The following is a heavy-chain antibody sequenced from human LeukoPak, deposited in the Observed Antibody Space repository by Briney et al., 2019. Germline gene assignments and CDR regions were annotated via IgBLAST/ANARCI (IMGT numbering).Heavy chain of an antibody. D-gene: IGHD2-8*01. CDR2: IAQDGSEK. CDR3: ARDRWGLLGGDF. V-gene: IGHV3-7*04. J-gene: IGHJ4*02. Sequence: GGSLRLSCAASGFSFSTYWMSWVRQAPGKGREWVASIAQDGSEKYYVDSVKGRFTISRDNAKNSLYLQMNSLRAEDTAVYYCARDRWGLLGGDFWGQGTLVTVSS. CDR1: GFSFSTYW.